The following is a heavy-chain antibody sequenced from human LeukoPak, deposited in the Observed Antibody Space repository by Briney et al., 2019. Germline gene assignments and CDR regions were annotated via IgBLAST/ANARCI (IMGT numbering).Heavy chain of an antibody. CDR1: GGSFSGYY. CDR3: ARGYSSSGDGCYFDY. CDR2: INHSGST. Sequence: KPSETLSLTCAVYGGSFSGYYWSWIRQPPGKGLEWIGEINHSGSTNYNPSLKRRVTISVDTSKNQFSLKLSSVTAADTAVYYCARGYSSSGDGCYFDYWGQGTLVTVSS. D-gene: IGHD6-6*01. V-gene: IGHV4-34*01. J-gene: IGHJ4*02.